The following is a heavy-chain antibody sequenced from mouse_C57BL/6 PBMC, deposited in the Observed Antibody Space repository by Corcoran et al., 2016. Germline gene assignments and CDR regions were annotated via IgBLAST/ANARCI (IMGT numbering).Heavy chain of an antibody. Sequence: DVQLQESGPGLVKPSQSLSLTCSVTGYSITSGYYWNWIRQFPGNKLEWMGYISYDGSNKYNPSLKNRISITRDTSKNQFFLKLNSVTTEDTATYYCASLPDYYAMDYWGQGTSVTVSS. CDR3: ASLPDYYAMDY. CDR2: ISYDGSN. J-gene: IGHJ4*01. V-gene: IGHV3-6*01. D-gene: IGHD2-10*01. CDR1: GYSITSGYY.